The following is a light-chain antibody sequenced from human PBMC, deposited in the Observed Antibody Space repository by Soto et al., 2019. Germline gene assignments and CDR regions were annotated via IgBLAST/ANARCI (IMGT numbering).Light chain of an antibody. J-gene: IGLJ2*01. CDR3: CSYAGNFHVV. V-gene: IGLV2-11*01. Sequence: QSALTQPRSVSGSPGQSVTISCTGTSSDVGGYNFVSWYQQHPGKAPKLMIYDVGKRPSGVPDRFSGSKSGNTASLTISGLQAEDEADYFCCSYAGNFHVVFGGGTKLTVL. CDR2: DVG. CDR1: SSDVGGYNF.